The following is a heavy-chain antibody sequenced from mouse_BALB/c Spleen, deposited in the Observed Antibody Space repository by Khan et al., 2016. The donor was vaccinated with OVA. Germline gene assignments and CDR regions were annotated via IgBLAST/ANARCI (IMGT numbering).Heavy chain of an antibody. Sequence: EVQLQESGPELMKPGASVKISCKASGYSFTSSYIHWVMQSHGKSIEWIGYIDPFSGGTNYNPKFQGKATLTVDKSSSTAYIPRSNLTSEDSAVYYCTRHGYVAWFTYWGQGTLVTVSA. CDR3: TRHGYVAWFTY. D-gene: IGHD2-2*01. CDR2: IDPFSGGT. CDR1: GYSFTSSY. V-gene: IGHV1S135*01. J-gene: IGHJ3*01.